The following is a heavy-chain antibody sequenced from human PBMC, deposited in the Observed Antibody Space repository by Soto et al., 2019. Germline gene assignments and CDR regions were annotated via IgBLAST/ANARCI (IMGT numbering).Heavy chain of an antibody. CDR1: GFTFSSYG. CDR3: AKDRGQMTQSDY. J-gene: IGHJ4*02. V-gene: IGHV3-30*18. CDR2: ISYDGSNK. Sequence: QVQLVESGGGVVQPGRSLRLSCAASGFTFSSYGMHWVRQAPGKGLEWVAVISYDGSNKYYADSVKGRFTISRDNSKNTLYLQMNSLRAEDTAVYYCAKDRGQMTQSDYWGQGTLVTVSS. D-gene: IGHD3-10*01.